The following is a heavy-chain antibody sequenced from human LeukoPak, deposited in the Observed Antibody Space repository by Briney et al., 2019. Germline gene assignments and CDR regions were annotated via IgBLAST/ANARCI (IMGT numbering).Heavy chain of an antibody. V-gene: IGHV1-2*02. D-gene: IGHD2-15*01. Sequence: ASVKVSCNASGYTFTGYYMHWVRQAPGQGLEWMGWINPNSGGTNYSQKFQGRGTMTRDTSISTAYMELSRLRSDDTAVYYCARDSRYCSGGSCFFWFDPWGQGTLVTVSS. J-gene: IGHJ5*02. CDR2: INPNSGGT. CDR1: GYTFTGYY. CDR3: ARDSRYCSGGSCFFWFDP.